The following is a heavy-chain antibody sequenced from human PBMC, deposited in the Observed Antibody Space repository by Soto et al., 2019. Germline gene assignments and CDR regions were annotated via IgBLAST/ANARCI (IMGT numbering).Heavy chain of an antibody. Sequence: QVQLQESGPGLVKPSETLSLTCTVSGGSISSYYWSWIRQPPGKGLEWIGYIYYSGSTNYNPSLKSRVTISVDTSKNQFSLKLSSVTAADTAVYYCARALGYDYGDYWYFDLWGRGTLVTVSS. CDR2: IYYSGST. D-gene: IGHD4-17*01. CDR1: GGSISSYY. CDR3: ARALGYDYGDYWYFDL. V-gene: IGHV4-59*01. J-gene: IGHJ2*01.